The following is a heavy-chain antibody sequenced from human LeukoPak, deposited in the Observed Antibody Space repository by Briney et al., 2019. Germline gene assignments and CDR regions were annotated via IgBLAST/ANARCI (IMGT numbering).Heavy chain of an antibody. CDR1: GFTFSNYG. D-gene: IGHD3-10*01. Sequence: PGGSLRLSCAASGFTFSNYGMQWVRQAPGKGLEWVAVIWYDGSNKYYADSVKGRFTISRDNSKNTLYLQMNSLRAEDTAVYYCARDPVLLWFGELGDAFDIWGQGTMVTVSS. J-gene: IGHJ3*02. CDR3: ARDPVLLWFGELGDAFDI. V-gene: IGHV3-33*01. CDR2: IWYDGSNK.